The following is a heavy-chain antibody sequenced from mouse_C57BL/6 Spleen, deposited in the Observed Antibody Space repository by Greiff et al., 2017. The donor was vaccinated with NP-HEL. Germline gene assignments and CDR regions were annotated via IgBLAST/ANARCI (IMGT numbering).Heavy chain of an antibody. D-gene: IGHD1-1*01. CDR3: ARDESYYGSSSFDY. CDR2: IYPGDGDT. CDR1: GYAFSSSW. J-gene: IGHJ2*01. Sequence: VQLQQSGPELVKPGASVKISCKASGYAFSSSWMNWVKQRPGKGLEWIGRIYPGDGDTNYNGKFKGKATLTADKSSSTAYMQLSSLTSEDSAVYFCARDESYYGSSSFDYWGQGTTLTVSS. V-gene: IGHV1-82*01.